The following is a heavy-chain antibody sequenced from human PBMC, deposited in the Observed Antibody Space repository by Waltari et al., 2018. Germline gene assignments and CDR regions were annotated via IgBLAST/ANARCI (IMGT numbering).Heavy chain of an antibody. Sequence: QVQLVQSGAALKKPGASVKVSCQSSGNPSPDYDTHRVRQAPGPRLEWMGWLNHNSGCTNYAQKFQGRGTMSRDTSIGTAYRELSRLRSDDTAVYYCASLLTIFGVVIMGGDFDYWGQGTLVTVSS. CDR3: ASLLTIFGVVIMGGDFDY. CDR2: LNHNSGCT. CDR1: GNPSPDYD. V-gene: IGHV1-2*02. D-gene: IGHD3-3*01. J-gene: IGHJ4*02.